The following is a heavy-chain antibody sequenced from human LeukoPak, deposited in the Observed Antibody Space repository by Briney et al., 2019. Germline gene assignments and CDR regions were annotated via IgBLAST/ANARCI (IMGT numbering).Heavy chain of an antibody. V-gene: IGHV3-33*01. Sequence: QSGRSLRLSCAASGFNFRRYGLHWVRQAPGKSLEWVAFLWSDGSNTNYADSVKGRFTISRDISKNSLYLQMNSLRAEDTAVYYCARDPPFIIGTTFFDYWGQGTLVTVSS. CDR1: GFNFRRYG. D-gene: IGHD1-20*01. CDR3: ARDPPFIIGTTFFDY. CDR2: LWSDGSNT. J-gene: IGHJ4*02.